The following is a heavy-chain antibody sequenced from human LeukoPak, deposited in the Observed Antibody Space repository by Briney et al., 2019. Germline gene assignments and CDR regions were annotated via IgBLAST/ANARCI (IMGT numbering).Heavy chain of an antibody. CDR3: ARDYYYDSSGRDDY. J-gene: IGHJ4*02. D-gene: IGHD3-22*01. CDR2: IIPILGIA. CDR1: GGTFSSYA. Sequence: SVKVSCKASGGTFSSYAISWVRQAPGQGLERMGRIIPILGIANYAQKFQGRVTITADKSTSTAYMELSSLRSEDTAVYYCARDYYYDSSGRDDYWGQGTLVTVSS. V-gene: IGHV1-69*04.